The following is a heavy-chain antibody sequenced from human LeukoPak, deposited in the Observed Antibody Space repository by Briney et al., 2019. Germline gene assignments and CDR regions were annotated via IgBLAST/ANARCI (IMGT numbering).Heavy chain of an antibody. V-gene: IGHV3-74*01. CDR3: ARGRNYDFWSGYYTWFDP. Sequence: GGSLRLSCAASGFTFSSYWMHWVRQAPGEGLVWVSRINSDGSSTSYADSVKGRFTISRDNAKNTLYLQMNSLRAEDTAVYYCARGRNYDFWSGYYTWFDPWGQGTLVTVSS. CDR1: GFTFSSYW. D-gene: IGHD3-3*01. J-gene: IGHJ5*02. CDR2: INSDGSST.